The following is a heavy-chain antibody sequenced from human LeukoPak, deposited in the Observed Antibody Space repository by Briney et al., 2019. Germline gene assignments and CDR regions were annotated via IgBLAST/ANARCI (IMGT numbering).Heavy chain of an antibody. Sequence: KPSETLSLTCTVSGGSMKNYYWSWIRQPPGKGLEWIGYIYYSGSTNYNPSLKSRVTISVDTSKNQFSLKLSSVTAADTAVYYCARHVRKRGIAVAGSPGWFDPWGQGTLVTVSS. CDR3: ARHVRKRGIAVAGSPGWFDP. D-gene: IGHD6-19*01. J-gene: IGHJ5*02. CDR1: GGSMKNYY. CDR2: IYYSGST. V-gene: IGHV4-59*08.